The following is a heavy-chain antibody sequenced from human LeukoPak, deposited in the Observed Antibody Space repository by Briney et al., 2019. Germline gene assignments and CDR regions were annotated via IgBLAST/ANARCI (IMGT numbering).Heavy chain of an antibody. CDR3: ARTTRIPDS. D-gene: IGHD1-14*01. CDR2: ISGGSGDT. J-gene: IGHJ4*02. V-gene: IGHV3-11*03. Sequence: GGSLRLSCVASGFTFSSNAMSWVRQAPGKGLECLSYISGGSGDTNYADSVRGRFTISRDNAKSSLYLQMNSLRAEDTAVYYCARTTRIPDSWGQGTLVTVSS. CDR1: GFTFSSNA.